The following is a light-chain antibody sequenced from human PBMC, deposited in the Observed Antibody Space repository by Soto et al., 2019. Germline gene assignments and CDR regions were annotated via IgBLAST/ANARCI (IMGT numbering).Light chain of an antibody. Sequence: DIQMTQSPSTLSASVGDRVTITCRASQYVSSWLAWYQQKPGTAPRLLIYDTSNLEDGVPSTFSGSGSGTEFTLTVSSLQPDDSATYYCQQYNTYTWTFGQGTKVDIK. CDR1: QYVSSW. CDR3: QQYNTYTWT. CDR2: DTS. J-gene: IGKJ1*01. V-gene: IGKV1-5*01.